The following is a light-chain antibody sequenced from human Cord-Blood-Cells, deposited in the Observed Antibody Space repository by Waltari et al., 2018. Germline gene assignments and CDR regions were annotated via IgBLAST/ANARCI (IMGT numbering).Light chain of an antibody. Sequence: DIQMTQSPSSLYASVGDRVTITCRASQSISSYLNCYQQKPGKAPKLLIYAASSLQSGVPSRFSVSGSGTDFTLTISSLQPEDFATYYCQQSYSTPYTFGQGTKLEIK. CDR2: AAS. V-gene: IGKV1-39*01. CDR3: QQSYSTPYT. CDR1: QSISSY. J-gene: IGKJ2*01.